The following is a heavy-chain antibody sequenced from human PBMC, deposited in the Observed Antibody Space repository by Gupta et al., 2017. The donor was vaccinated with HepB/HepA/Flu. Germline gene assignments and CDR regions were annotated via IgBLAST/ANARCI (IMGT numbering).Heavy chain of an antibody. D-gene: IGHD3-16*02. Sequence: EVQLVESGGGLVQPGGSLKLSCAASGFTFSGSAMHWVRQASGKGLEWVGRIRSKANSYATAYAASVKGRFTISRDDSKNTAYLQMNSLKTEDTAVYYCTTAYVWGSYRPWGWFDPWGQGTLVTVSS. V-gene: IGHV3-73*01. J-gene: IGHJ5*02. CDR1: GFTFSGSA. CDR2: IRSKANSYAT. CDR3: TTAYVWGSYRPWGWFDP.